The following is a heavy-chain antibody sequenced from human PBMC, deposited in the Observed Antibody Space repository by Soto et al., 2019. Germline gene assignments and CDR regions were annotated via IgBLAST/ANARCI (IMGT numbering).Heavy chain of an antibody. CDR1: GYTFTRYA. Sequence: QVQLVQSGAEEKKPGASVKVSCKASGYTFTRYAMHWVRQAPGQRLEWMGWINAGNGNTKYSQKFQGRVTITRDTSESTAYMELSSVRAEDTAVYSCARDVMSDYWGQGTLVTVSS. CDR2: INAGNGNT. CDR3: ARDVMSDY. D-gene: IGHD2-8*01. V-gene: IGHV1-3*05. J-gene: IGHJ4*02.